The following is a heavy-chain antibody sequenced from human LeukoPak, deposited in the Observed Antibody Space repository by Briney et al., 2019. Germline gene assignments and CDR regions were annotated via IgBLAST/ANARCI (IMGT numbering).Heavy chain of an antibody. CDR1: GGSISSSSYY. Sequence: KPSETLSLTCTVSGGSISSSSYYWGWIRQPPGKGLEWIGSIYYSGSTYYNPSLKSRVTISVDTSKNQFSLKLSSVTAADTAVYYCARLARITIFGVVRGRYFDYWGQGTLVTVSS. CDR3: ARLARITIFGVVRGRYFDY. CDR2: IYYSGST. D-gene: IGHD3-3*01. V-gene: IGHV4-39*01. J-gene: IGHJ4*02.